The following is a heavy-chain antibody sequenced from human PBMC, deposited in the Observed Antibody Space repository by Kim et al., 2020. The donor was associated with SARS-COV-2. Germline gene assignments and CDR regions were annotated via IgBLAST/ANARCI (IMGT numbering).Heavy chain of an antibody. CDR1: GFTFSTFA. V-gene: IGHV3-23*01. D-gene: IGHD2-2*03. Sequence: GGSLRLSCAASGFTFSTFAMSWVRQAPGKGLEWVSDISDSGGNTHYADSVKGRFTISRDNAKNTLYLQMNSLRAEDTAVYYCAKDLGYCSSTICYPPYGIDVGGQGTPVTVSS. CDR3: AKDLGYCSSTICYPPYGIDV. CDR2: ISDSGGNT. J-gene: IGHJ6*01.